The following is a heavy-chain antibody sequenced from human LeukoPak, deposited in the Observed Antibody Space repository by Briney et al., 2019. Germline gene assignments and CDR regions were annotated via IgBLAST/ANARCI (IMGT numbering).Heavy chain of an antibody. V-gene: IGHV3-30*03. Sequence: GRSLRLSCAASGFTFSGYGMHWVRHAPGKGPEWVTGIAFDGSRKHYADSVKGRFTISRDNARNTMDLQMNSLRVEDTAVYHCTRYDSSRFDPWGQGTLVIVSS. CDR1: GFTFSGYG. J-gene: IGHJ5*02. CDR2: IAFDGSRK. CDR3: TRYDSSRFDP. D-gene: IGHD3-3*01.